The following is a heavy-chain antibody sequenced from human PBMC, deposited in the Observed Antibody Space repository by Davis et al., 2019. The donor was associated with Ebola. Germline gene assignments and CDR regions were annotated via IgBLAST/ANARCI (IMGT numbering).Heavy chain of an antibody. V-gene: IGHV3-23*01. CDR2: ISGSGGST. D-gene: IGHD4-17*01. Sequence: PGGSLRLSCAASGFTFSSYAMSWVRQAPGKGLEWVSAISGSGGSTYYADSVKGRFTISRDNSKNTLYLQMNSLRAEDTAVYYCARYGDPQGWFDPWGQGTLVTVSS. J-gene: IGHJ5*02. CDR3: ARYGDPQGWFDP. CDR1: GFTFSSYA.